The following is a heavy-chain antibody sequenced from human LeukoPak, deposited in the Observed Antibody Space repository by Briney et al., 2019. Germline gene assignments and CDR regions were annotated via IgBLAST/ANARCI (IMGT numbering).Heavy chain of an antibody. CDR1: GFSFSTSW. Sequence: GGSLRLSCAASGFSFSTSWMGWVRQHPGKGLEWAATVSHDGSEEFYVDSVRGRFTISRDNAKNSLYLQMDSLRVEDTAVYYCARLSRHHPDDYRGQGTLVTVPS. CDR2: VSHDGSEE. V-gene: IGHV3-7*04. CDR3: ARLSRHHPDDY. J-gene: IGHJ4*02.